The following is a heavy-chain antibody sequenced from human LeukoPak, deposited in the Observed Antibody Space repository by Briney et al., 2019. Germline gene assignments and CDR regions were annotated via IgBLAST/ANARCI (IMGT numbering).Heavy chain of an antibody. CDR3: AKEQRIRHCSEGVCMEGYYFDY. J-gene: IGHJ4*02. V-gene: IGHV3-23*01. D-gene: IGHD2-8*01. CDR2: LRRGGETR. Sequence: GGPLRLSCTGSGFPFNLFAMNWLRQAPGEGLVWVSALRRGGETRKDADSVKGRFTGSRDASKNMVFLQMNDLRPEHTAVYYCAKEQRIRHCSEGVCMEGYYFDYWGQGSLVTVSS. CDR1: GFPFNLFA.